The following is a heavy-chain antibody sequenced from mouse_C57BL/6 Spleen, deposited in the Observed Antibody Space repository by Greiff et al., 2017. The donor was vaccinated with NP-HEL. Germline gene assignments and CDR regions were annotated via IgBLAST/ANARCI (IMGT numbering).Heavy chain of an antibody. CDR3: ARDRGYDGLYYYAMDY. CDR1: GFTFSDYY. V-gene: IGHV5-16*01. J-gene: IGHJ4*01. D-gene: IGHD2-14*01. CDR2: INYDGSST. Sequence: EVQRVESEGGLVQPGSSMKLSCTASGFTFSDYYMAWVRQVPEKGLEWVANINYDGSSTYYLDSLKSRFIISRDNAKNILYLQMSSLKSEDTATYYCARDRGYDGLYYYAMDYWGQGTSVTVSS.